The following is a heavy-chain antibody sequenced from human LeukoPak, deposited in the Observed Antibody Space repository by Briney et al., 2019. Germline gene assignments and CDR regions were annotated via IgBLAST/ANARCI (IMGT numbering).Heavy chain of an antibody. CDR2: ISAYNGNT. V-gene: IGHV1-18*01. CDR1: GYTFTSYG. Sequence: ASVKVSCEASGYTFTSYGISWVRQAPGQGLEWMGWISAYNGNTNYAQKLQGRVTMTTDTSTSTAYVELRSLRSDDTAVYYCRAIGRDAFDIWGQGTMVTVSS. J-gene: IGHJ3*02. CDR3: RAIGRDAFDI. D-gene: IGHD1-26*01.